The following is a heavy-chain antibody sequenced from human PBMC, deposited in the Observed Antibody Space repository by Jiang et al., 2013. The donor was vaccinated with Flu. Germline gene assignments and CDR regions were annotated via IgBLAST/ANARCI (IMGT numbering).Heavy chain of an antibody. Sequence: VQLLESGGGVVQPGRSLRLSCAASGFTFSSYGMHWVRQAPGKGLEWVAVIWYDGSNKYYADSVKGRFTISRDNSKNTLYLQMNSLRAEDTAVYYCATSYDKVFRNWGQGTLVTVSS. V-gene: IGHV3-33*08. CDR2: IWYDGSNK. CDR3: ATSYDKVFRN. D-gene: IGHD3-22*01. J-gene: IGHJ4*02. CDR1: GFTFSSYG.